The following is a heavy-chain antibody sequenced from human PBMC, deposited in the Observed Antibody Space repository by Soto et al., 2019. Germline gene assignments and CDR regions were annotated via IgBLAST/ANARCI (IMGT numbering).Heavy chain of an antibody. CDR3: ARDSGGYEGWFDH. J-gene: IGHJ5*02. V-gene: IGHV4-30-2*01. CDR1: GGSISSGGYS. CDR2: IYHSGST. Sequence: SETLSLTCAVSGGSISSGGYSWSWIRQPPGKGLEWIGYIYHSGSTYYNPSLKSRVTISVDRSKNQFSLKLSSVTAADTAVYYGARDSGGYEGWFDHWGQGTLVTVSS. D-gene: IGHD2-15*01.